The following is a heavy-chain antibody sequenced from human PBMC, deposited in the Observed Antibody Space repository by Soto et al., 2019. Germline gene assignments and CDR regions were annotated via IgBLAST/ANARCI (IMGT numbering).Heavy chain of an antibody. CDR3: ARDLAVDYYDSSGYYLDYYYGMDV. V-gene: IGHV3-21*01. D-gene: IGHD3-22*01. CDR1: GFTFSSYS. J-gene: IGHJ6*02. CDR2: ISSSSSYI. Sequence: EVQLVESGGGLVKPGGSLRLSCAASGFTFSSYSMNWVRQAPGKGLEWVSSISSSSSYIYYADSVKGRFTISRDNAKNSLYLQMNSLRAEDTAVYYCARDLAVDYYDSSGYYLDYYYGMDVWGQGTTVTVSS.